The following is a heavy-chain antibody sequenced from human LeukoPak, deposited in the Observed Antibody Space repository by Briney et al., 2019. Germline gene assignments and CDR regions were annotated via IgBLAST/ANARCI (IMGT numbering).Heavy chain of an antibody. CDR2: IKQDESEK. D-gene: IGHD1-26*01. V-gene: IGHV3-7*03. J-gene: IGHJ4*02. CDR1: GFSLSTYW. CDR3: ATYSGAHHKTFDD. Sequence: GSLRLSCAASGFSLSTYWMSWVRQAPGKGLEWVADIKQDESEKDYVDSVKGRFTISRDNAKNSLYLQMSSLRAEDTAVYYCATYSGAHHKTFDDWGQGTLVTVSS.